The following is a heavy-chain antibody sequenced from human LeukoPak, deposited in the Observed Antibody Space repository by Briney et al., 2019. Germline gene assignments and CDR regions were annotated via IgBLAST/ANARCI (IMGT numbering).Heavy chain of an antibody. D-gene: IGHD2-21*02. Sequence: GGSLRLSCAASGFTFSSYAMHWVRQAPGKGLEWVAVMSYDGSNKYYADSVKGRFTISRDNSKNTLYLQMNSLRAEDTAVYYCARDGDSDYIFSYYFDYWGQGTLVTVSS. V-gene: IGHV3-30*04. CDR1: GFTFSSYA. J-gene: IGHJ4*02. CDR3: ARDGDSDYIFSYYFDY. CDR2: MSYDGSNK.